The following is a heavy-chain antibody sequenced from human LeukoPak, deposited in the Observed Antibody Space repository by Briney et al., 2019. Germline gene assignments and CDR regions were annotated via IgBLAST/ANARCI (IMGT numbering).Heavy chain of an antibody. CDR2: ISGSGGST. V-gene: IGHV3-23*01. J-gene: IGHJ4*02. Sequence: GGSLRLSCAASGFTFSSYAMSWVRQAPGKGLEWASAISGSGGSTYYADSVKGRFTISRDNSKNTLYLQMNSLRAEDTAVYYCAKYYGSGSRLTYYFIDYWGQGTLVTVSS. D-gene: IGHD3-10*01. CDR1: GFTFSSYA. CDR3: AKYYGSGSRLTYYFIDY.